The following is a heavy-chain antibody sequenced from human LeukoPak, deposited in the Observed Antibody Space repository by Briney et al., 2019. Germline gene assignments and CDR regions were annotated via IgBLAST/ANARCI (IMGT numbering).Heavy chain of an antibody. CDR2: IKSDGTST. Sequence: PGGSLRLSCAVPGFTVSTYWMDWVRQAPGQGLVWVSRIKSDGTSTSYADSVKGRFTISRENAKNMLYLQMNSLRPGGTALYYCAIIPLGGWGQGTLVTVSS. D-gene: IGHD7-27*01. J-gene: IGHJ4*02. V-gene: IGHV3-74*01. CDR1: GFTVSTYW. CDR3: AIIPLGG.